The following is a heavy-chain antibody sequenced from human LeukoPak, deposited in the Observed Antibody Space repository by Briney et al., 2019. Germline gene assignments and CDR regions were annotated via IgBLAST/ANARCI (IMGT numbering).Heavy chain of an antibody. Sequence: GGSLRLSCAASGFTVSSNYMSWVRQAPGKGLEWVSVIYSGGSTYYADSVKGRFTISRDNSKNTLYLQMNSLRAEDTAVYYCAKSERYYYDSGATYYEYFHHWGQGTLVTVSS. J-gene: IGHJ1*01. CDR3: AKSERYYYDSGATYYEYFHH. CDR2: IYSGGST. D-gene: IGHD3-22*01. V-gene: IGHV3-66*01. CDR1: GFTVSSNY.